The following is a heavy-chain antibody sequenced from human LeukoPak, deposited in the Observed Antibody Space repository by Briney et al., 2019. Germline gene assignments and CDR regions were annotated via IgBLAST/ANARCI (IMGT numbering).Heavy chain of an antibody. D-gene: IGHD3-22*01. Sequence: GGSLRLSCAASGFTFSSYEMNWVRQAPGKGLEWVSYISSSGSTIYYADSVKGRFTISRDNAKNSLYLQMNSLRAEDTAVYYCAGPGGSYSSGYPYWGQGTLVTVSS. CDR2: ISSSGSTI. J-gene: IGHJ4*02. V-gene: IGHV3-48*03. CDR1: GFTFSSYE. CDR3: AGPGGSYSSGYPY.